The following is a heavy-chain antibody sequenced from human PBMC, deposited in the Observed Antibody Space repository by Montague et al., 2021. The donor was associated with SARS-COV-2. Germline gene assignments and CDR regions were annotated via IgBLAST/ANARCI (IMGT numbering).Heavy chain of an antibody. D-gene: IGHD3-16*02. CDR2: XDWXDDK. V-gene: IGHV2-70*11. CDR1: GFSLSTSGMC. CDR3: ARTTMITFGGVIVRFDY. J-gene: IGHJ4*02. Sequence: PALVKPTQTLTLTCTFSGFSLSTSGMCVSWIRQPPGKALEWLARXDWXDDKYYSTSLKTRLTISKDTSKNQVVLTMTNMDPVDTATYYCARTTMITFGGVIVRFDYWGQGTLVTVSS.